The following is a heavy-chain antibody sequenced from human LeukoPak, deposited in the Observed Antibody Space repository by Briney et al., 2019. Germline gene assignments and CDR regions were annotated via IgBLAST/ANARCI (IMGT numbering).Heavy chain of an antibody. CDR2: IYKSGST. V-gene: IGHV4-4*07. Sequence: PSETLSLTCTVSGGSISSYYWSWIRQPAGKGLEWIGRIYKSGSTNYNPSLKSRVTMSLDTSKSQFSLKLRSVTAADTAVYFCARSFLDYMDVWGKGTTVTVSS. J-gene: IGHJ6*03. D-gene: IGHD2/OR15-2a*01. CDR1: GGSISSYY. CDR3: ARSFLDYMDV.